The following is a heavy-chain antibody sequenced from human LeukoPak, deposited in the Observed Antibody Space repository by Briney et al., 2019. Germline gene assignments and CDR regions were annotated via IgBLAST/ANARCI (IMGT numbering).Heavy chain of an antibody. Sequence: ASVKVSCKASGYTFTSYDINWVRQATGQGLEWTGWMNPNSGNTGYAQKFQGRVTMTRNTSISTAYMELSSLRSEDTAVYYCARVTGPGWFGELSGWFDPWGQGTLVTVSS. CDR3: ARVTGPGWFGELSGWFDP. V-gene: IGHV1-8*01. CDR2: MNPNSGNT. J-gene: IGHJ5*02. CDR1: GYTFTSYD. D-gene: IGHD3-10*01.